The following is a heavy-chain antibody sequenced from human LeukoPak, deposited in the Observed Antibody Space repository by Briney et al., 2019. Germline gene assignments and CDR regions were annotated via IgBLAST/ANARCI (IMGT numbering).Heavy chain of an antibody. CDR2: IYTSGST. V-gene: IGHV4-4*07. CDR3: ARGGYCTGGVCYLDY. J-gene: IGHJ4*02. Sequence: PSETLSLTCTVSGGSNSSYYWSWIRQPAGKALEWIGRIYTSGSTNYNPSLKSRVTMSVDTSKNQFSLKLSSVTAADTAVYYCARGGYCTGGVCYLDYWGQGTLVTVSS. D-gene: IGHD2-8*02. CDR1: GGSNSSYY.